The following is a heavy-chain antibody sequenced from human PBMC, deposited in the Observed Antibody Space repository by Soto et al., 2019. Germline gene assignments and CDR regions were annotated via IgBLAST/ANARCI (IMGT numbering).Heavy chain of an antibody. D-gene: IGHD6-13*01. CDR3: ATSYGNAWYTY. CDR1: GRSFSGYY. CDR2: INHSGTT. Sequence: LSLTCAVYGRSFSGYYWSWIRQPPGKGLEWIGEINHSGTTNYNPSLKSRVTISVDTSKNQFTLQLTSVTAEDTAVYYCATSYGNAWYTYWGQGTQVTVSS. J-gene: IGHJ4*02. V-gene: IGHV4-34*01.